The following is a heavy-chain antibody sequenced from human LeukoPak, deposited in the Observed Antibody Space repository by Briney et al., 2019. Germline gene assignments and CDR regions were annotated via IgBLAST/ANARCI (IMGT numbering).Heavy chain of an antibody. CDR1: GGTFSSYA. CDR2: IIPIFGTA. CDR3: ASNGDYVPTEYFQH. V-gene: IGHV1-69*06. Sequence: ASVKVSYKASGGTFSSYAISWVRQAPGQGLEWMGGIIPIFGTANYAQKFQGRVTITADKSTSTAYMELSSLRSEDTAVYYCASNGDYVPTEYFQHWGQGTLVTVSS. J-gene: IGHJ1*01. D-gene: IGHD4-17*01.